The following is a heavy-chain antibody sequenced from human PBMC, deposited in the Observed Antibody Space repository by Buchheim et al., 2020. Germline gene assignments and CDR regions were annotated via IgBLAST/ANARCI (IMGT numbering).Heavy chain of an antibody. CDR1: GYTFTSYD. Sequence: QVQLVQSGAEVKKPGASVKLSCKASGYTFTSYDINWVRQATGQGLEWMGWMNPNSGNTGYAQKFQGRVTMTRNTSISTAYMELSSLRSEDTAVYYCAKEGYSSSHSAPSASFYYYYGMDVWGQGTT. D-gene: IGHD6-6*01. CDR3: AKEGYSSSHSAPSASFYYYYGMDV. V-gene: IGHV1-8*01. CDR2: MNPNSGNT. J-gene: IGHJ6*02.